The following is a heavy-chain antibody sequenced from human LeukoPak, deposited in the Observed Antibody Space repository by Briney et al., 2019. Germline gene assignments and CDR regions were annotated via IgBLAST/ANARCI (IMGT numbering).Heavy chain of an antibody. CDR2: VNPNSGNT. CDR1: GYTFTSYD. J-gene: IGHJ5*02. CDR3: ARCPVRRHRYQLLSRAREQRDNWFDP. Sequence: ASVKVSCKASGYTFTSYDINWVRQATGQGLEWMGWVNPNSGNTGYAQKFQGRVTMTRNTSISTAYMELSSLRSEDTAVYYCARCPVRRHRYQLLSRAREQRDNWFDPWGQGTLVTVSS. D-gene: IGHD2-2*01. V-gene: IGHV1-8*01.